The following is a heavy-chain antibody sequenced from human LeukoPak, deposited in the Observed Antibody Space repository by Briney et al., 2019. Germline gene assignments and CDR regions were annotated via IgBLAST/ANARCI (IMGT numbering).Heavy chain of an antibody. V-gene: IGHV1-2*02. CDR1: GYTFTGYY. D-gene: IGHD3-3*01. CDR2: INPNSGGT. CDR3: ARVAGFGFLEWYYTWFDL. Sequence: GASVKVSCKASGYTFTGYYMHWVRQAPGQGLEWMGWINPNSGGTNYAQKFQGRVTMTRDTSISTAYMELSRLRSDDTAVYYCARVAGFGFLEWYYTWFDLWGQGTLVTVSS. J-gene: IGHJ5*02.